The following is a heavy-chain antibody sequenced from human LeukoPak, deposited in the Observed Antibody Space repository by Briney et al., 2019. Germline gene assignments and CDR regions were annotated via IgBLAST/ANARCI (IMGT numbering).Heavy chain of an antibody. D-gene: IGHD3-22*01. CDR3: AKDQSSGYYRYYYYYYGMDV. Sequence: PGGSLRLSCAASGFTFSSYAMSWVRQAPGKGLEWVSAISGSGGSTYYADSVKGRFTISRDNSKNTLYLQMNSLRAEDTAVYYCAKDQSSGYYRYYYYYYGMDVWGQGTTVTVSS. CDR1: GFTFSSYA. V-gene: IGHV3-23*01. CDR2: ISGSGGST. J-gene: IGHJ6*02.